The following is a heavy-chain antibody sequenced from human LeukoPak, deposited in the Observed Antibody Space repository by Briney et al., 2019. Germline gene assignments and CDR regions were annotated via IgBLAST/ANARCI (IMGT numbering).Heavy chain of an antibody. CDR2: IIPIFGTA. CDR1: GGTFSSYA. D-gene: IGHD2-2*01. J-gene: IGHJ6*03. Sequence: GASVKVSCKASGGTFSSYAISWVRQAPGQGLEWMGRIIPIFGTANYAQKFQGRVTIPADKSTSTAYMELSSLRSENTAVYYCARDTPYAYCSSTSCCSYYYYYMDVWGKGTTVTVSS. CDR3: ARDTPYAYCSSTSCCSYYYYYMDV. V-gene: IGHV1-69*06.